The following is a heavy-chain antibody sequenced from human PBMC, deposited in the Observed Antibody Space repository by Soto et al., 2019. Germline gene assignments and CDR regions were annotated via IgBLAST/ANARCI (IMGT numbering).Heavy chain of an antibody. CDR2: ISSSSSYI. CDR3: ARDKNRDSSSWSHYESDY. CDR1: GFTFSSYS. Sequence: GGSLRLSCAASGFTFSSYSMNWVRQAPGKGLEWVSSISSSSSYIYYADSVKGRFTISRDNAKNSLYLQMNSLRAEDTAVYYCARDKNRDSSSWSHYESDYWGQGTLVTVSS. D-gene: IGHD6-13*01. J-gene: IGHJ4*02. V-gene: IGHV3-21*01.